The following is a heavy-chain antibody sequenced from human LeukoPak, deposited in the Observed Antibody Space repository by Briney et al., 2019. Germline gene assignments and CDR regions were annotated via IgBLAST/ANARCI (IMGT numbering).Heavy chain of an antibody. CDR3: ARHSSGSYYSRRNYYYYMDV. CDR2: INHSGST. Sequence: SETLSLTCAVYGGSFSGYYWSWIRQPPGKGLEWIGEINHSGSTNYNPSLKSRVTISVDTSKNQFSLKLSSVTAADTAMYYCARHSSGSYYSRRNYYYYMDVWGKGTTVTISS. J-gene: IGHJ6*03. V-gene: IGHV4-34*01. D-gene: IGHD3-10*01. CDR1: GGSFSGYY.